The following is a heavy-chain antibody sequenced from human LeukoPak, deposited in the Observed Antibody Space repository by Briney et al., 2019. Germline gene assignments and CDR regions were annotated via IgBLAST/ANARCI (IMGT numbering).Heavy chain of an antibody. J-gene: IGHJ3*02. CDR2: IYPGDSET. D-gene: IGHD5/OR15-5a*01. CDR1: RYSLTSYW. CDR3: ARCGRAWVLSTIPGAFDI. Sequence: GEYLKLSCEGSRYSLTSYWIGSVRQMPGQGLEWMGLIYPGDSETRYSPSFQGQVTIAADKTICSAYLHWGSLEASDTDMYYCARCGRAWVLSTIPGAFDIWGQGTMVTVSS. V-gene: IGHV5-51*01.